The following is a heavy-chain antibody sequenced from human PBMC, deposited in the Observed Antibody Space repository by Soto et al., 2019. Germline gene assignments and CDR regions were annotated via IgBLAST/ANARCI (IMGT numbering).Heavy chain of an antibody. Sequence: PGGSLRLSCAASGVTFSSYGMHWVRQAPGKGLEWVAVIWYDGSNKYYADSVKGRFTISRDNSKNTLYLQMNSLRAEDTAVYYCARDNAGKAYSSSWYFDYWGQGTLVTVSS. V-gene: IGHV3-33*01. D-gene: IGHD6-13*01. CDR2: IWYDGSNK. CDR1: GVTFSSYG. J-gene: IGHJ4*02. CDR3: ARDNAGKAYSSSWYFDY.